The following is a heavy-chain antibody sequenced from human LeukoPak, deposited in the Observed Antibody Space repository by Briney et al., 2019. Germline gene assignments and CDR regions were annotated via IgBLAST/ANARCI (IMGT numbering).Heavy chain of an antibody. D-gene: IGHD2/OR15-2a*01. CDR1: GFTFSSHW. J-gene: IGHJ4*02. V-gene: IGHV3-7*01. CDR2: TSQDASQK. Sequence: GGSLRLSCAASGFTFSSHWMTWVRQAPGKGLEWVATTSQDASQKYYVDSVKGRFTISRDNAKNSLFLQMNSLRAEDTAVYYCARDHVTPGLLFDYWGQGALVTVSS. CDR3: ARDHVTPGLLFDY.